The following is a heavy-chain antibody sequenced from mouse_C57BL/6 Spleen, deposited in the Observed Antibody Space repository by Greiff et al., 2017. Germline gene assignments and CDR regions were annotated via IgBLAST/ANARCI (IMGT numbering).Heavy chain of an antibody. V-gene: IGHV1-81*01. CDR3: ARREEIYYYGSSNYFDY. CDR2: IYPRSGNT. J-gene: IGHJ2*01. Sequence: QVQLQQSGAELARPGASVKLSCTASGYTFTSYGISWVKQRPGQGLEWIGEIYPRSGNTYYNEKFKGKATLTADKSSSTAYMELRSLTSEDSAVYFCARREEIYYYGSSNYFDYWGQGTTLTVSS. CDR1: GYTFTSYG. D-gene: IGHD1-1*01.